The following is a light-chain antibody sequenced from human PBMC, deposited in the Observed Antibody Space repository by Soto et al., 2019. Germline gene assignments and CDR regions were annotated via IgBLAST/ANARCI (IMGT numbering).Light chain of an antibody. V-gene: IGLV2-23*01. J-gene: IGLJ3*02. CDR1: STDVGNSKF. CDR2: EGT. Sequence: QSALTQPASVSGSPGQSLTISCTGSSTDVGNSKFVSWYQLHPGQAPKLMIYEGTKRPSGTSNRFSGSYSGNTASLTISGLQTEDEADYYCCSHAGTYTLVFGGGTSSPS. CDR3: CSHAGTYTLV.